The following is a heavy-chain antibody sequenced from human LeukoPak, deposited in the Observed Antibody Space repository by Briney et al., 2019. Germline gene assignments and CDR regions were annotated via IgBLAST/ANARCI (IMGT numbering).Heavy chain of an antibody. Sequence: SETLSLTCTVSGGSISSSSYYWGWIRQPPGKGLEWIGIIYYSGSTYYNPSLKSRVTISVDTSKYQFFLKLSSVTAADTAGYYCARLLSYRDNWFDPWGQGTLVTVSS. V-gene: IGHV4-39*01. CDR2: IYYSGST. J-gene: IGHJ5*02. D-gene: IGHD1-26*01. CDR1: GGSISSSSYY. CDR3: ARLLSYRDNWFDP.